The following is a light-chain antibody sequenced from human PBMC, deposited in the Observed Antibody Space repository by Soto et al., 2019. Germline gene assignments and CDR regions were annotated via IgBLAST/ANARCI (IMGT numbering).Light chain of an antibody. J-gene: IGKJ4*01. Sequence: EFVLTQSPGTLSLSPGEKATLSCRASQTVRNNYLAWYQQKPGQAPRLLIYDASSRATGIPDRFSGGGSGTDFTLTISRLEPEDFAVYYCQQFRSYPRTFGGGTKVEIK. CDR2: DAS. CDR3: QQFRSYPRT. CDR1: QTVRNNY. V-gene: IGKV3-20*01.